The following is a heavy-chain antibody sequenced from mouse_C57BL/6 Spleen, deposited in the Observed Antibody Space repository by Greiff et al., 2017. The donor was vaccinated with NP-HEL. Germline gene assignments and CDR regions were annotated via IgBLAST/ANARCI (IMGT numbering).Heavy chain of an antibody. CDR3: ARDGDYYGSSSWFAY. D-gene: IGHD1-1*01. CDR1: GFTFSSYA. J-gene: IGHJ3*01. V-gene: IGHV5-4*01. Sequence: EVQVVESGGGLVKPGGSLKLSCAASGFTFSSYAMSWVRQTPEKRLEWVATISDGGSYTYYPDNVKGRFTISRDNAKNNLYLQMSHLKSEDTAMYYCARDGDYYGSSSWFAYWGQGTLVTVSA. CDR2: ISDGGSYT.